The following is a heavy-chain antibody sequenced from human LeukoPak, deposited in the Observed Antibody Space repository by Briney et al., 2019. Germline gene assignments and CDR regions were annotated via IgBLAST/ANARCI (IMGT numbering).Heavy chain of an antibody. Sequence: PGGSLRLSCAASGFTFSSYSMNWVRQAPGKGLEWVSFISSSSYIYYADSVKGRFTISRDNTKNSLYLQMNSLRAEDTALYYCARDYRAFYSASSGFEGGFDIWGQGTSITVSS. CDR3: ARDYRAFYSASSGFEGGFDI. J-gene: IGHJ3*02. V-gene: IGHV3-21*01. D-gene: IGHD3-22*01. CDR2: ISSSSYI. CDR1: GFTFSSYS.